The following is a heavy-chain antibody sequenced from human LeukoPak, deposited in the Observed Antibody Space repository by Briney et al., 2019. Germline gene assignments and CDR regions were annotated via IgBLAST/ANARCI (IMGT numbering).Heavy chain of an antibody. CDR1: GFTFSSYW. J-gene: IGHJ4*02. V-gene: IGHV3-7*01. Sequence: GGSLRLSCAASGFTFSSYWMSWVRQAPGKGLEWVANIKQDGSEKYYVDSVKGRFTISRDNSKNTLYLQMNSLRAEDTAVYYCARGAKEEMVRGLYYFDYWGQGTLVTVSS. CDR2: IKQDGSEK. CDR3: ARGAKEEMVRGLYYFDY. D-gene: IGHD3-10*01.